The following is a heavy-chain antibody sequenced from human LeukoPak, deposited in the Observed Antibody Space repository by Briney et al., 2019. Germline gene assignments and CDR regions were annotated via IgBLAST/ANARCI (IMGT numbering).Heavy chain of an antibody. Sequence: QPGGSLRLSCAASGFTFSSYAMSWVRQAPGKGLEWVAFIRYDGSNKYYADSVKGRFTISRDNSKNTLYLQMNSLRAEDTAVYYCAKDKVGATPNYFDYWDQGTLVTVSS. CDR2: IRYDGSNK. J-gene: IGHJ4*02. V-gene: IGHV3-30*02. CDR3: AKDKVGATPNYFDY. D-gene: IGHD1-26*01. CDR1: GFTFSSYA.